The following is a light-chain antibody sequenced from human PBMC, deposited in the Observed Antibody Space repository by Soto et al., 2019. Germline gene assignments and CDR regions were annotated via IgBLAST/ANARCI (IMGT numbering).Light chain of an antibody. V-gene: IGKV3-20*01. Sequence: EIVLTQSPGTLSLSPGERATLSCRASQSVSSSHLAWYQQKPGQAPRLLIYGASSRATGIPDRFSGSGSGADFSLTIIRLEEEDFVAYYCQQYGSSPPRTFGGGTKVEIK. CDR1: QSVSSSH. J-gene: IGKJ4*01. CDR2: GAS. CDR3: QQYGSSPPRT.